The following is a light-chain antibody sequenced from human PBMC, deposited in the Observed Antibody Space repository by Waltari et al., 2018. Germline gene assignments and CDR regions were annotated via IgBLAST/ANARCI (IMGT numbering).Light chain of an antibody. CDR2: GAS. V-gene: IGKV3-20*01. CDR3: QQYGIPLPWT. Sequence: VLTQSPGTLALSPGERATLSCRARQTSSSNSLAWYQNKPGQSPRLLISGASNRATGIPDRFSGSGSGTDFNFSIIRLEPEDSAVYYCQQYGIPLPWTFGQGTKVEIK. J-gene: IGKJ1*01. CDR1: QTSSSNS.